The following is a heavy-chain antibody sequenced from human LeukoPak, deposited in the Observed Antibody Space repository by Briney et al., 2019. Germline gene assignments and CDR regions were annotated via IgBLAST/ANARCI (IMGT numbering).Heavy chain of an antibody. CDR3: AKARQWLVYVFDY. CDR2: IKQDGSEK. V-gene: IGHV3-7*01. CDR1: GFTFSSYW. J-gene: IGHJ4*02. D-gene: IGHD6-19*01. Sequence: GGSLRLSCAASGFTFSSYWMSWVRQAPGKGLEWVANIKQDGSEKYYVDSVKGRFTISRDNAKNSLYLQVNSLRAEDTAVYYCAKARQWLVYVFDYWGQGTLVTVSS.